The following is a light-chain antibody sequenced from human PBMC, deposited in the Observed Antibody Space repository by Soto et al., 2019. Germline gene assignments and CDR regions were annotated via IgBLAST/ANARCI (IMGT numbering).Light chain of an antibody. CDR3: PKYNSAPRA. J-gene: IGKJ1*01. Sequence: DIQMTQSPSSLSASVGDRVTITCRASLGISSYLAWYQQKPGKVPKLLIYAASTLLSGVPSRFSGSGSGTDFTLTISNLQPEDVATYYCPKYNSAPRAFGQGTKVEIK. CDR1: LGISSY. V-gene: IGKV1-27*01. CDR2: AAS.